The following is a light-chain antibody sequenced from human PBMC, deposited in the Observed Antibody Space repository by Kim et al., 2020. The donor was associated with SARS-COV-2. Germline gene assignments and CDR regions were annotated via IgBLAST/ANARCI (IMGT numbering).Light chain of an antibody. J-gene: IGLJ2*01. CDR1: KLGDKY. Sequence: SYELTQPPSVSVSPGQTASITCSGDKLGDKYASWYQQKPGQSPVLVISQDNKRPSGIPERFSGSNSGNTATLTISGTQAMDEADYYCQAWDSRNTVFGGGTQLTVL. V-gene: IGLV3-1*01. CDR3: QAWDSRNTV. CDR2: QDN.